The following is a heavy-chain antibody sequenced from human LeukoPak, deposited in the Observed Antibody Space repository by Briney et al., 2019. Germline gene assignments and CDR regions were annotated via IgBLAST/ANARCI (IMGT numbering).Heavy chain of an antibody. V-gene: IGHV1-8*01. CDR1: GYTFTSHD. Sequence: ASVRVSCKASGYTFTSHDINWVRQATGQGLEWMGWMSPNSGDTGYAQKFQGRVTMTSDSSISTAYMELSSLRSEDTAIYYCVRTPPNWGFDYWGQGTLVTVSS. CDR2: MSPNSGDT. CDR3: VRTPPNWGFDY. D-gene: IGHD7-27*01. J-gene: IGHJ4*02.